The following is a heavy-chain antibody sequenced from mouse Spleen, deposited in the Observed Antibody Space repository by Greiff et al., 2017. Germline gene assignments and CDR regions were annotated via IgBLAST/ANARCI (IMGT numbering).Heavy chain of an antibody. Sequence: EVKLMESGGGLVKPGGSLKLSCAASGFTFSDYGMAWVRQAPGKGPEWVAFISNLAYSIYYADTVTGRFTISRENAKNTLYLEMSSLRSEDTAMYYCAREGRDYAMDYWGQGTSVTVSS. D-gene: IGHD3-3*01. CDR1: GFTFSDYG. V-gene: IGHV5-15*02. CDR2: ISNLAYSI. CDR3: AREGRDYAMDY. J-gene: IGHJ4*01.